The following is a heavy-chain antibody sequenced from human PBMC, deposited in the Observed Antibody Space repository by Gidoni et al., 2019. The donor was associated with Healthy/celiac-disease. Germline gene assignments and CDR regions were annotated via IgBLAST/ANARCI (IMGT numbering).Heavy chain of an antibody. CDR1: GYTFTSYY. J-gene: IGHJ6*02. D-gene: IGHD3-10*01. Sequence: QVQLVQSGAEVKKPGASVKVSCKASGYTFTSYYMHWVRQAPGQGLEWMGIINPSGGSTSYAQKFQGRVTMTRDTSTSTVYMELSSLRSEDTAVYYCARATYYYGSGSHYYYGMDVWGQGTTVTVSS. CDR3: ARATYYYGSGSHYYYGMDV. V-gene: IGHV1-46*03. CDR2: INPSGGST.